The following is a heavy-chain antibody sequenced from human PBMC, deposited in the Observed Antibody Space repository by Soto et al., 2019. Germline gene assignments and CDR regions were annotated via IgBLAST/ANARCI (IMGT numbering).Heavy chain of an antibody. CDR3: ATPAEPLDTAMLKGLAH. V-gene: IGHV1-69*01. J-gene: IGHJ4*02. CDR1: GGTFSNTA. Sequence: QVQLVQSGAEVKKPGSSVKVSCKASGGTFSNTAFIWVRQARGQGLEWMGGIIPIFGAPNYAQKFQGRLMISADDSASKAYMELNTLTSEDTAVYYCATPAEPLDTAMLKGLAHWGQGTLVTVSS. D-gene: IGHD5-18*01. CDR2: IIPIFGAP.